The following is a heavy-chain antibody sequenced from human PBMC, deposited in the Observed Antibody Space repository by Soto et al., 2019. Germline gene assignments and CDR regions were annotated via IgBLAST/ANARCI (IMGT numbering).Heavy chain of an antibody. D-gene: IGHD3-22*01. Sequence: GGSLRLSCAASGFTFSIYPMVWVRQAPGKGLQWVSAISGNGADTYYADSVKGRFTISRDNSKNTLYLQMNSLRAEDTAVYYCAKDRTGRYYDSSGYYDYWGQGTLVTVSS. CDR2: ISGNGADT. CDR3: AKDRTGRYYDSSGYYDY. J-gene: IGHJ4*02. CDR1: GFTFSIYP. V-gene: IGHV3-23*01.